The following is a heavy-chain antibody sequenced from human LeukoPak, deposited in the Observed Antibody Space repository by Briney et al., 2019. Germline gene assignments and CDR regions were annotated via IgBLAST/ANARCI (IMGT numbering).Heavy chain of an antibody. J-gene: IGHJ5*01. D-gene: IGHD3-22*01. CDR2: ISSSGGST. CDR3: AKGDSSSWYDS. Sequence: PGGSLRLSCAASGFTFSSYWMSWVRQAPGKGLEWVSLISSSGGSTYYADSVKGRFTISRDNSKNTLYLQMNSLRVEDTALYYCAKGDSSSWYDSWGQGTLVTVSS. CDR1: GFTFSSYW. V-gene: IGHV3-23*01.